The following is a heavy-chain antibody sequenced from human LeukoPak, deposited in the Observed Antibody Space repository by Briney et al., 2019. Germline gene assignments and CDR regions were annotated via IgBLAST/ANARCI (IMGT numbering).Heavy chain of an antibody. Sequence: GGSLRLSCAASGFTLSSYSMNWVRQAPGKGLEWVSFISSSSSYIYHADSVKGRFTISRDNAKNSLYLQMNSLRAEDTAVYYCARGSSSWYYFDYWGQGTLVTVSS. J-gene: IGHJ4*02. CDR2: ISSSSSYI. CDR3: ARGSSSWYYFDY. CDR1: GFTLSSYS. D-gene: IGHD6-13*01. V-gene: IGHV3-21*01.